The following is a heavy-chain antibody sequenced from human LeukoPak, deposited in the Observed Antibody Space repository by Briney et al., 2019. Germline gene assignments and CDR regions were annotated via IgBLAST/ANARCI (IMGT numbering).Heavy chain of an antibody. D-gene: IGHD4-17*01. V-gene: IGHV3-21*04. CDR1: GFTFSSYS. Sequence: GGSLRLSCAASGFTFSSYSMNWVRQAPGKGLEWVSSISSSSSYIYYADSVKGRFTISRDNAKNSLYLQMNSLRAEDTALYYCAKDGDYGDPHYYYYGMDVWGQGTTVTVSS. CDR2: ISSSSSYI. CDR3: AKDGDYGDPHYYYYGMDV. J-gene: IGHJ6*02.